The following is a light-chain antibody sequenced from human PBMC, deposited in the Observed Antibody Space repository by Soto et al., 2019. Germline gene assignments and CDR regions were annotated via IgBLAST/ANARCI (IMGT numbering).Light chain of an antibody. Sequence: DIQMTQSPSTLSASVGYRFIITCRASQTVERWMAWYQQKPGKAPKLLISDVSTLERGVPSRFSGSGSATEFTLTISGLQPDDFETYYCQQYKDYVYTFGQGTKVDIK. J-gene: IGKJ2*01. CDR2: DVS. CDR1: QTVERW. V-gene: IGKV1-5*01. CDR3: QQYKDYVYT.